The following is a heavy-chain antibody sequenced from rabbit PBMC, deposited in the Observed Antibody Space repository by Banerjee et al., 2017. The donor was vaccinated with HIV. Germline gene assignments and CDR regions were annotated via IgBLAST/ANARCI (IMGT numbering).Heavy chain of an antibody. CDR3: ARDLTSFSSYGMDL. J-gene: IGHJ6*01. Sequence: QEQLEESGGGLVKPGGSLTLTCEASGFSFSDRDVMCWVRQAPGKGLEWIACINTATGKGVYASWAKGRFAISKTSSTTVTLQMTSLTAADTATYFCARDLTSFSSYGMDLWGPGTLVTVS. D-gene: IGHD1-1*01. V-gene: IGHV1S45*01. CDR1: GFSFSDRDV. CDR2: INTATGKG.